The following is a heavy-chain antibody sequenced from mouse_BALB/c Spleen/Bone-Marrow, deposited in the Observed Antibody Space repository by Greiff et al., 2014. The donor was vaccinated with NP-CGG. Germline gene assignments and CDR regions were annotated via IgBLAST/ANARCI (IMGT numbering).Heavy chain of an antibody. CDR3: ARPYGNYVYY. J-gene: IGHJ2*01. CDR2: INPSSGYN. D-gene: IGHD2-10*02. Sequence: QVQLKESAAELARPGASVKMSCKASGYSFTSYTMHWGKQRPGQGLEWIGYINPSSGYNEYNQKFKDKTTLTADKSSSTAYMQLSSLTSEDSAVYYCARPYGNYVYYWGQGTTLTVSS. CDR1: GYSFTSYT. V-gene: IGHV1-4*02.